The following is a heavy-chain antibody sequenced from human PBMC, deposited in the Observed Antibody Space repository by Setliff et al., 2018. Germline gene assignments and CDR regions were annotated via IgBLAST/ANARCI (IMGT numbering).Heavy chain of an antibody. CDR2: IYYSGST. Sequence: PSETLSLTCTVSGGSISSYYWSWIRQPAGKGLEWIGYIYYSGSTYYNPSLKSRVTISVDTSKNQFSLKLSSVTAADTAVYYCARGGYSGSYDFDYWGQGTLVTVSS. J-gene: IGHJ4*02. CDR3: ARGGYSGSYDFDY. D-gene: IGHD1-26*01. CDR1: GGSISSYY. V-gene: IGHV4-59*08.